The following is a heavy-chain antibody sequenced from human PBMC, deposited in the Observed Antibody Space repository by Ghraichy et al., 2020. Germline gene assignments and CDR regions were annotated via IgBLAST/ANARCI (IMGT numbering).Heavy chain of an antibody. CDR3: ARDLVYCAAPSCKDY. CDR2: ISYDGTND. CDR1: GFIFNTYT. J-gene: IGHJ4*02. D-gene: IGHD2-8*02. Sequence: GGSLRLSCAASGFIFNTYTMHWVRQGPGKGLEWVAVISYDGTNDYYADSVKGRFTISRDNSKNTLFLQMNSLRADDTGVYYCARDLVYCAAPSCKDYWGQGTLVTVSS. V-gene: IGHV3-30-3*01.